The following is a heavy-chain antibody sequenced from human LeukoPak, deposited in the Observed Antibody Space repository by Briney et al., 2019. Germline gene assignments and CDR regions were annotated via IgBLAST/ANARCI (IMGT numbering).Heavy chain of an antibody. J-gene: IGHJ4*02. Sequence: GXXLKISCKGSGYSFTSYWIGWVRQMPGKGLEWMGIIYPGDSDTRYSPSFQGQVTISADKSSSTAYLQWSSLKASDTAMYYCARREMATIGDFDYWGQGTLVTVSS. CDR1: GYSFTSYW. CDR2: IYPGDSDT. CDR3: ARREMATIGDFDY. D-gene: IGHD5-24*01. V-gene: IGHV5-51*01.